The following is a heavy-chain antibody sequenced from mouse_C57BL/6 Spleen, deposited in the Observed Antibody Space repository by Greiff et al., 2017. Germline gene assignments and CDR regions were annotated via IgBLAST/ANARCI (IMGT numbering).Heavy chain of an antibody. Sequence: VQLQQSGPELVKPGASVKISCKASGYSFTGYYMNWVKQSPEKSLEWIGEINPSTGGTTYNQKFKAKATLTVDKSSSTAYMQLKSLTSEDSAVYYGARRDGNSYAMDYWGQGTSVTVSS. J-gene: IGHJ4*01. D-gene: IGHD2-1*01. CDR2: INPSTGGT. V-gene: IGHV1-42*01. CDR1: GYSFTGYY. CDR3: ARRDGNSYAMDY.